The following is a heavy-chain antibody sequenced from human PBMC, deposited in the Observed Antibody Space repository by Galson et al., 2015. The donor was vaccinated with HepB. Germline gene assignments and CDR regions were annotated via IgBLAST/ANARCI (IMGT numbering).Heavy chain of an antibody. CDR3: ARVKYQLLLGYYGMDV. J-gene: IGHJ6*02. D-gene: IGHD2-2*01. V-gene: IGHV1-3*01. Sequence: SVKVSCKASGYTFTSYAMHWVRQAPGQRLEWMGWINAGNGNTKYSQKFQGRATITADESTSTAYMELSSLRSEDTAVYYCARVKYQLLLGYYGMDVWGQGTTVTVS. CDR1: GYTFTSYA. CDR2: INAGNGNT.